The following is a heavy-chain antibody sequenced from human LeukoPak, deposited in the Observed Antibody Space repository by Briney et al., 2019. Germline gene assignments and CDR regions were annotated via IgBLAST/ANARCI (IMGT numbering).Heavy chain of an antibody. CDR2: IYYSGST. CDR1: GGSISSYY. J-gene: IGHJ3*02. Sequence: PSETLSLTCTVSGGSISSYYWSWIRQPPGKGLEWIGYIYYSGSTYYNPSLKSRVTISVDTSKNQFSLKLSSVTAADTAVYYCARDPAQGYYDSGYYDALDIWDQGTMVTVSS. V-gene: IGHV4-59*12. D-gene: IGHD3-22*01. CDR3: ARDPAQGYYDSGYYDALDI.